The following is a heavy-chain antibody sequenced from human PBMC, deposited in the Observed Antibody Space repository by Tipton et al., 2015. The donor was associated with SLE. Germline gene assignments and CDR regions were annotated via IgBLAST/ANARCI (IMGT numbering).Heavy chain of an antibody. CDR3: ARLFSPTPYGDYVYFDY. Sequence: TLSLTCTVSGASISSYSWSWIRQPPGKGLEWIGYIYYSGSTNYNPSLKSRVTISVDTSKNQFSLKLSSVTAADTAVYYCARLFSPTPYGDYVYFDYWGQGTLVTVSS. D-gene: IGHD4-17*01. V-gene: IGHV4-59*08. CDR2: IYYSGST. CDR1: GASISSYS. J-gene: IGHJ4*02.